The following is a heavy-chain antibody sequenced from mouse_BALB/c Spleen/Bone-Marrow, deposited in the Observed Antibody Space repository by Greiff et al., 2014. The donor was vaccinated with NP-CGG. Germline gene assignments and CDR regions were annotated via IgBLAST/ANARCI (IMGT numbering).Heavy chain of an antibody. CDR2: IDPANGST. J-gene: IGHJ2*01. CDR1: GFNIKDTY. Sequence: VQLQKSGAELVKPGASVKLSCTGSGFNIKDTYMHWVKQRPEQGLEWIGRIDPANGSTKYDPKFQGKATITADTSSNTAYLQLSSLTSEDTAVYYCASYYRYSFDYWGQGTTLTVSS. CDR3: ASYYRYSFDY. V-gene: IGHV14-3*02. D-gene: IGHD2-14*01.